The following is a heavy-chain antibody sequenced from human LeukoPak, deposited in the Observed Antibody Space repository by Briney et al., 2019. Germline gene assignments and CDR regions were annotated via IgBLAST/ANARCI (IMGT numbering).Heavy chain of an antibody. CDR1: GGSISSYY. Sequence: SETLSLTCTVSGGSISSYYWSWIRQPPGKGLEWIGYIYYSGSTNYNPSLKSRVTISVDTSKNQFSLKLSSVTAADTAVYYCARGRSYDSNGYRRRFHAFDIWGQGTMVTVSS. J-gene: IGHJ3*02. CDR2: IYYSGST. V-gene: IGHV4-59*01. CDR3: ARGRSYDSNGYRRRFHAFDI. D-gene: IGHD3-22*01.